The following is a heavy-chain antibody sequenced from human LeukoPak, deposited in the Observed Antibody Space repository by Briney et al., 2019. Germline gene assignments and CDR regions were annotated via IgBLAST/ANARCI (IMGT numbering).Heavy chain of an antibody. CDR2: IWYDGSNK. J-gene: IGHJ4*02. Sequence: GGSLRLSCAASGFTFSSYGMHWVRQAPGKGLEWVAVIWYDGSNKYYADSVKGRFTISRDNSKNTLCLQMNSLRTEDTAVYYCAKDFVPRGGSYFPGFDYWGQGTLVIVSS. V-gene: IGHV3-33*06. CDR1: GFTFSSYG. CDR3: AKDFVPRGGSYFPGFDY. D-gene: IGHD1-26*01.